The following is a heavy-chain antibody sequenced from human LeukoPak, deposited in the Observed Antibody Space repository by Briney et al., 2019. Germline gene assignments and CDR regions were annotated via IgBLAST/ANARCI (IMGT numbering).Heavy chain of an antibody. CDR2: IRYDGSNK. CDR3: AKDMYSSSNPGWFDP. Sequence: PGGSLRLSCAASGFTFSSYGMHWVRQASGKGLEWVAFIRYDGSNKYYADSVKGRFTISRDNSKSTLYLQMNSLRAEDMAVYYCAKDMYSSSNPGWFDPWGQGTLVTVSS. D-gene: IGHD6-13*01. V-gene: IGHV3-30*02. CDR1: GFTFSSYG. J-gene: IGHJ5*02.